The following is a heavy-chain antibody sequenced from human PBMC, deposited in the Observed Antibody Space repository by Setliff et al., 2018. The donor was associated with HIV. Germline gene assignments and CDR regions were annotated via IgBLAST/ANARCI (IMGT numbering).Heavy chain of an antibody. CDR2: ITPYNNNT. CDR1: GYTFSTYG. D-gene: IGHD3-3*01. Sequence: ASVKVSCKASGYTFSTYGISWVRQAPGQGLEWMGWITPYNNNTQYTQHLQGRVTMTADTYTSTAYMDLRSLRSDDTAVYYCARLIKHYDFWSGYYGAYYYYMDVWGTGTTVTVSS. V-gene: IGHV1-18*01. CDR3: ARLIKHYDFWSGYYGAYYYYMDV. J-gene: IGHJ6*03.